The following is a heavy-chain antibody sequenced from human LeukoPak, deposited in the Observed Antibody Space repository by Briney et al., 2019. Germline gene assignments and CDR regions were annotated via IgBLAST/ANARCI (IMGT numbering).Heavy chain of an antibody. Sequence: ASVKVPCKASGYTFTSYGISWVRQAPGQGLEWMGWISAYNGNTNYAQKLQGRVTMTTDTSTSTAYMELRSLRSDDTAVYYCASLVAGTFAFDICGQGTMVTVSS. CDR2: ISAYNGNT. V-gene: IGHV1-18*01. CDR1: GYTFTSYG. D-gene: IGHD6-19*01. CDR3: ASLVAGTFAFDI. J-gene: IGHJ3*02.